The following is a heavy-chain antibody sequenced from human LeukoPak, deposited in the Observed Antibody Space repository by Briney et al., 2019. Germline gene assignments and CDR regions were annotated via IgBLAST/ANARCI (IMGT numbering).Heavy chain of an antibody. D-gene: IGHD2-8*01. CDR2: ISSSSSYI. V-gene: IGHV3-21*01. J-gene: IGHJ4*02. CDR3: ARGLAMLYNY. CDR1: GFAFSSYS. Sequence: GGSLRLSCAASGFAFSSYSMNWVRQAPGKGLEWVSSISSSSSYIYYADSVKGRFTISRDNAKNSLYLQMNSLRAEDTAVYYCARGLAMLYNYWGQGTLVTVSS.